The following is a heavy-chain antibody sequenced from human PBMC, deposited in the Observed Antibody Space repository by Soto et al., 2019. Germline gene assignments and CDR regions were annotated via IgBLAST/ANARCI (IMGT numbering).Heavy chain of an antibody. CDR3: AREAVADDAESWFDP. D-gene: IGHD6-19*01. Sequence: GGSLRLSCAASGFTFSSYGMHWVRQAPGKGLEWVAVIWYDGSNKYYADSVKGRFTISRDNSKNTLYLQMNSLRAEDTAVYYCAREAVADDAESWFDPWGQGTLVTVSS. CDR1: GFTFSSYG. J-gene: IGHJ5*02. V-gene: IGHV3-33*01. CDR2: IWYDGSNK.